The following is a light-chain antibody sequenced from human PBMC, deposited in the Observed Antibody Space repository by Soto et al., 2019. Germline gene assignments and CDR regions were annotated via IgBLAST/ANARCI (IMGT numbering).Light chain of an antibody. CDR2: SNN. CDR1: SSNIGSNT. J-gene: IGLJ2*01. V-gene: IGLV1-44*01. Sequence: QPVVTQPPSASGTPGQRVTISCSGSSSNIGSNTVNWYQQLPGTAPKLLIYSNNQRPSGVPDRFSGSKSGTSASLAISGLQSEDEADYYCAAWDDSLNGVVFGGGTKVTVL. CDR3: AAWDDSLNGVV.